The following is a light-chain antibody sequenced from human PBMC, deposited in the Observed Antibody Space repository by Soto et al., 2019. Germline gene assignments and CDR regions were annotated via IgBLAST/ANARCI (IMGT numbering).Light chain of an antibody. CDR2: GAS. V-gene: IGKV3-20*01. CDR3: QQYGISSGT. CDR1: QSVSSSY. J-gene: IGKJ1*01. Sequence: EMVLSHSPGTLSLSPGEGATLSCRASQSVSSSYLAWYQQKPGQAPRLLIYGASSRATGIPDRFSGSGSGTDFTLTISRLEPEDFAVYYCQQYGISSGTFGQGTKV.